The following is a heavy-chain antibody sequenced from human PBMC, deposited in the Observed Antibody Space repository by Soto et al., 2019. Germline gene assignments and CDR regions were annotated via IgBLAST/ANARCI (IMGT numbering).Heavy chain of an antibody. Sequence: EVQLVESGGGLVQPGGSLSLSCAASGFTFSSYWMSWVRQAPGKGLEWVANIRQDGSDKYYVDSVKGRFTISRDNSKNSLYLQMHSLRGEDTAVYYCASPQQWLGQRGDFCYWGQGTLFTVSS. V-gene: IGHV3-7*05. J-gene: IGHJ4*02. D-gene: IGHD6-19*01. CDR1: GFTFSSYW. CDR2: IRQDGSDK. CDR3: ASPQQWLGQRGDFCY.